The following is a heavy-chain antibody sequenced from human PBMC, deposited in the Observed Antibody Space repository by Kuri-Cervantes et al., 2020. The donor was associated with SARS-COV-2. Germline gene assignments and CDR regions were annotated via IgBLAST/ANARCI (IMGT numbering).Heavy chain of an antibody. CDR1: GFTFSSYS. CDR3: ARGRRQQLVRGFDY. Sequence: GESLKISCAASGFTFSSYSMNWVRQAPGKGLEWVSYISSSSSTIYYADSVKGRFTISRDNAKNSLYLQMNSLRDEDTAVYYCARGRRQQLVRGFDYWGQGTLVTVSS. J-gene: IGHJ4*02. V-gene: IGHV3-48*02. D-gene: IGHD6-13*01. CDR2: ISSSSSTI.